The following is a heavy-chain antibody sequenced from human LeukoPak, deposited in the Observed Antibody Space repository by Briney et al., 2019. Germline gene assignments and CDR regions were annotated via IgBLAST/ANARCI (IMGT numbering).Heavy chain of an antibody. CDR2: INWNGRST. Sequence: AGGSLRLSCAASGFTFDDYGMSWVRHAPGKGLEWVCGINWNGRSTVYADSVKGRFTISRDNAKNSLYLQMNSLRAEDTALYYCARGRYDFWSVYLDYWGQGALVTVSS. D-gene: IGHD3-3*01. V-gene: IGHV3-20*04. J-gene: IGHJ4*02. CDR3: ARGRYDFWSVYLDY. CDR1: GFTFDDYG.